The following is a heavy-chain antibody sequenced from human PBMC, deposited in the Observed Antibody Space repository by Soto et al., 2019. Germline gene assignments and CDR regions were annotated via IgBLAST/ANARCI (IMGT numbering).Heavy chain of an antibody. J-gene: IGHJ4*02. CDR1: CGAFIGYY. CDR2: INHSGST. CDR3: ARGSRSSSQTTAAAGIFDY. V-gene: IGHV4-34*01. Sequence: SETLCLTVAVYCGAFIGYYWIWIRQPPGKGLDWIVEINHSGSTNYNPSLKSRVTISVDTSKNQFSLKLSSVTAADTAVYYCARGSRSSSQTTAAAGIFDYWGQGALVTVSS. D-gene: IGHD6-13*01.